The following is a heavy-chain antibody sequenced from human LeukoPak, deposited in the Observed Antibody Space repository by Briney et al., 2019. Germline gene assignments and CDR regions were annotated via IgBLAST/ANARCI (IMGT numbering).Heavy chain of an antibody. D-gene: IGHD5-24*01. J-gene: IGHJ3*02. CDR1: GYTFTGYY. Sequence: WASVKVSCKASGYTFTGYYIHWVRQAPGQGLEWMGWISAYNGNTNYAQKLQGRVTMTTDTSTNTAYMELRSLRSDDTAVYYCARGLQENLAWLKAFSAFDIWGQGTMVTVSS. V-gene: IGHV1-18*04. CDR2: ISAYNGNT. CDR3: ARGLQENLAWLKAFSAFDI.